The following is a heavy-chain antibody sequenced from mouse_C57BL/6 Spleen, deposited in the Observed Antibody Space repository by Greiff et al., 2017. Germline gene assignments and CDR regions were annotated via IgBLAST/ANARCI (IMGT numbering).Heavy chain of an antibody. V-gene: IGHV1-82*01. CDR1: GYAFTSSG. J-gene: IGHJ2*01. CDR2: IYPRNGNT. D-gene: IGHD2-14*01. CDR3: ASHQYDGRFYVDY. Sequence: QVQLQQSGPELVRPGASVKISCKASGYAFTSSGISWVKQRPGKGLEWIGRIYPRNGNTNYNGKFKGKATLTADKSSSTAYMELSSLTSEDSAVYFCASHQYDGRFYVDYWGQGTTVTVSS.